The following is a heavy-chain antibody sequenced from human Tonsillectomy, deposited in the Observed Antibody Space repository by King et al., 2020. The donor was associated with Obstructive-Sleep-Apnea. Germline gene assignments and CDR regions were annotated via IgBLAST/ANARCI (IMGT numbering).Heavy chain of an antibody. D-gene: IGHD3-3*01. J-gene: IGHJ4*02. Sequence: VQLVESGGGLVQPGRSLRLSCAASGFTFDDYAMHWVRQAPGKGLEWVSGISWNSGRLGYADSVKGRFTISRDNAKNSLYLQMNSLRAEDTALYYCAKGGVVIGGLDYWGQGTLVTVSS. CDR3: AKGGVVIGGLDY. CDR1: GFTFDDYA. CDR2: ISWNSGRL. V-gene: IGHV3-9*01.